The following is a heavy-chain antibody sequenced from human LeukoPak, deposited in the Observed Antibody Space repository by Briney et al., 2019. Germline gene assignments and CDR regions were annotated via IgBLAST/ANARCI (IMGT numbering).Heavy chain of an antibody. Sequence: PGGSLRLSCAASGFKFSIYGMHWVRQAPGKGLEWVAVIWYDGSNKYYADSVKGRFTISRDNSQNTLFLQMDSLRAEDTAMYYCAREKSLYSGNDPFDHWGQGTLVTVSS. V-gene: IGHV3-33*01. CDR1: GFKFSIYG. CDR3: AREKSLYSGNDPFDH. CDR2: IWYDGSNK. D-gene: IGHD5-12*01. J-gene: IGHJ4*02.